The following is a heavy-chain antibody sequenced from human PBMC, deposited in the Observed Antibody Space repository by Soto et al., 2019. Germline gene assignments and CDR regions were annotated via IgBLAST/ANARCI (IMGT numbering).Heavy chain of an antibody. CDR3: ARGDGGYDSSFDY. D-gene: IGHD5-12*01. J-gene: IGHJ4*02. Sequence: GGSLRLSCAASGFTFSSYAMHWVRQAPGKGLEWVAVISYDGSNKYYADSVKGRFTISRDNSKNTLYLQMNSLRAEDTAVYYCARGDGGYDSSFDYWGQGTLVTVSS. CDR1: GFTFSSYA. V-gene: IGHV3-30-3*01. CDR2: ISYDGSNK.